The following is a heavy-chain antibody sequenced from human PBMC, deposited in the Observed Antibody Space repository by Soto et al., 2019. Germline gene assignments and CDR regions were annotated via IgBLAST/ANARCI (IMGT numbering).Heavy chain of an antibody. V-gene: IGHV3-30*18. J-gene: IGHJ4*02. CDR3: AKGGGWLQFSAYRVDY. CDR2: ISYDGSNK. D-gene: IGHD5-12*01. Sequence: QVQLVESGGGVVQPGRSLRLSCAASGFTFSSYGMHWVRQAPGKGLEWVAVISYDGSNKYYADSVKGRFTISRDNSKNMLYLQMNRLRAADTAVYYCAKGGGWLQFSAYRVDYWGQGTLVTVSS. CDR1: GFTFSSYG.